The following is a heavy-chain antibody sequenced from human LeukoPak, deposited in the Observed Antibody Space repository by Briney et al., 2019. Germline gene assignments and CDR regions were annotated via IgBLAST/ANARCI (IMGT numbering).Heavy chain of an antibody. Sequence: GGSLRLSCVASGFTFREYYMGWIRQAPGKGLEWISYISGSGFSTHYAESVKGRFTISRDNAKNSLYLQMSSLRPEDTGIYYCARDAPFKIMVRRFDYWGQGTLATVSS. D-gene: IGHD3-10*01. CDR3: ARDAPFKIMVRRFDY. V-gene: IGHV3-11*01. CDR2: ISGSGFST. J-gene: IGHJ4*02. CDR1: GFTFREYY.